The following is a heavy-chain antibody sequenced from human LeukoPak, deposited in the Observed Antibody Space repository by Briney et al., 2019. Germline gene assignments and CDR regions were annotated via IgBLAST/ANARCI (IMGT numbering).Heavy chain of an antibody. Sequence: SGGSLRLSCAASGFTFSSYAMSWVRQAPGKGLEWVSAISGSGGSTYYADSVKGRFTISRDNSKYTLYLQMNSLRAEDTAVYYCAKDTTARYYYFDYWGQGTLVTVSS. D-gene: IGHD1-26*01. J-gene: IGHJ4*02. V-gene: IGHV3-23*01. CDR3: AKDTTARYYYFDY. CDR1: GFTFSSYA. CDR2: ISGSGGST.